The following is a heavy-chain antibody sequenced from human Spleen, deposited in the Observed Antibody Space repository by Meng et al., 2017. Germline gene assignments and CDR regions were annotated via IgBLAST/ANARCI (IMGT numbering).Heavy chain of an antibody. Sequence: QVQLVQSGAEVKKPGASVKVSCKASGYTFTSYDINWVRQATGQGLEWMGWMNPNSGNTGYAQKFQGRVTMTRNTSISTAYMELSSLRSEDTAVYYCARGFLWFGELRIPPGRFDPWGQGTLVTVSS. CDR1: GYTFTSYD. CDR3: ARGFLWFGELRIPPGRFDP. D-gene: IGHD3-10*01. V-gene: IGHV1-8*01. CDR2: MNPNSGNT. J-gene: IGHJ5*02.